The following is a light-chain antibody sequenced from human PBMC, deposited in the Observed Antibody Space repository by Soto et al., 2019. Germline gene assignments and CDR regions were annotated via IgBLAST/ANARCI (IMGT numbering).Light chain of an antibody. CDR2: DAS. CDR3: QQYNSYWT. V-gene: IGKV1-5*01. Sequence: IPMTQSPATLTASVRDRVTITCRASQSISSWLAWYQQKPGKAPKLLIYDASSLESGVPSRFSGSGSGTEFTLTISSLQPDDFATYYCQQYNSYWTFGQGSKVDIK. J-gene: IGKJ1*01. CDR1: QSISSW.